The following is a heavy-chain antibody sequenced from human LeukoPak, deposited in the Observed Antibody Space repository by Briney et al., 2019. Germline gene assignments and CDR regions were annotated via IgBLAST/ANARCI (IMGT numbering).Heavy chain of an antibody. CDR1: GGSFSGYY. D-gene: IGHD3-10*01. CDR2: INHSGST. V-gene: IGHV4-34*01. J-gene: IGHJ4*02. CDR3: ARYLPPMVRGVISRIFDY. Sequence: SETLSLTCAVYGGSFSGYYWSWIRQPPGKGLEWIGEINHSGSTNYNPSLKSRVTISVDTSKNQFSLKLSSVTAADTAVYYCARYLPPMVRGVISRIFDYWGQGTLVAVSS.